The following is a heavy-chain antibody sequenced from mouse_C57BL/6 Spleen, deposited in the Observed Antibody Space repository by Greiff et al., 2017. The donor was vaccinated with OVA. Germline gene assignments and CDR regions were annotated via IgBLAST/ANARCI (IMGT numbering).Heavy chain of an antibody. Sequence: DVKLVESGGGLVKPGGSLKLSCAASGFTFSSYAMSWVRQTPEKRLEWVATISDGGSYTYYPDNVKGRFTISRDNAKNNLYLQMSHLKSEDTAMYYCARERSYDYDGDYFDYWGQGTTLTVSS. CDR3: ARERSYDYDGDYFDY. J-gene: IGHJ2*01. CDR1: GFTFSSYA. CDR2: ISDGGSYT. V-gene: IGHV5-4*01. D-gene: IGHD2-4*01.